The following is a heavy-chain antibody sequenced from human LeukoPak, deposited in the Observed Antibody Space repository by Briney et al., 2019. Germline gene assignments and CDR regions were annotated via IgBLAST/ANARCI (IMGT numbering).Heavy chain of an antibody. CDR1: GYTFSSYD. D-gene: IGHD6-6*01. CDR3: ARLPKYSRPLDY. J-gene: IGHJ4*02. Sequence: GASVKDSCKASGYTFSSYDINWVRQATGQGLEWMGWMNPNSGNTAYAQKFQGRVTMSRDTSISTAYMELSSLRSEDTAVYYCARLPKYSRPLDYWGQGTLVTVSS. CDR2: MNPNSGNT. V-gene: IGHV1-8*02.